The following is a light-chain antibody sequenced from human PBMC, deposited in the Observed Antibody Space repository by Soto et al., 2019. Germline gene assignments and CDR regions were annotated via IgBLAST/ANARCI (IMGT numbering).Light chain of an antibody. CDR3: QQYNVCPLS. J-gene: IGKJ4*01. CDR2: VAS. Sequence: IVMTQSPATLSVSPGERATLSCRASQSVSSNLAWYQQKPGQTPKLLIYVASTRATGIPARFSGSRSGTEFTLTISSLQSEDFAVYYCQQYNVCPLSFGGGTKVEFK. CDR1: QSVSSN. V-gene: IGKV3-15*01.